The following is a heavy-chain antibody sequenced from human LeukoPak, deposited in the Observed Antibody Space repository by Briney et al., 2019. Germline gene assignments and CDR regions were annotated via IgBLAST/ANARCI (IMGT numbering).Heavy chain of an antibody. CDR3: AKDFLRSGYSGYPYFDY. J-gene: IGHJ4*02. V-gene: IGHV3-23*01. CDR1: GFTFSSYA. D-gene: IGHD5-12*01. CDR2: ISGSGGST. Sequence: GGSLRLSCAASGFTFSSYAMSWVRKAPGKGLEWVSAISGSGGSTYYADSVKGRFTISRDNSKNTLYLQMNSLRAEDTAVYYCAKDFLRSGYSGYPYFDYWGQGTLVTVSS.